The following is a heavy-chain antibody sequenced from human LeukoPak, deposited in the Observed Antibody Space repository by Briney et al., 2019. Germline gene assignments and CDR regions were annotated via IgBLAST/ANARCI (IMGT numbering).Heavy chain of an antibody. CDR2: ISYDGSNK. V-gene: IGHV3-30*18. CDR3: AKLGSSGWYHYYYYGMDV. Sequence: GGSLRLSCAASGFTFSSYGMHWVRQAPCKGLEWVAVISYDGSNKYYADSVKGRFTISRDNSKNTLYLQMNSLRAEDTAVYYCAKLGSSGWYHYYYYGMDVWGQGTTVTVSS. J-gene: IGHJ6*02. D-gene: IGHD6-19*01. CDR1: GFTFSSYG.